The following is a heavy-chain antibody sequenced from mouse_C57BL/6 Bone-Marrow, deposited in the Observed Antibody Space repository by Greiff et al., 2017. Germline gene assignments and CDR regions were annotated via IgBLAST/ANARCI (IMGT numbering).Heavy chain of an antibody. D-gene: IGHD1-1*01. Sequence: VMLVESGAELARPGASVKLSCKASGYTFTSYGISWVKQRTGQGLEWIGEIYPRSGNTYYNEKFKGKATLTADKSSSTAYMELRSLTSEDSAVYFCASYAWFAYGGEGTLVTDSA. V-gene: IGHV1-81*01. CDR2: IYPRSGNT. CDR1: GYTFTSYG. CDR3: ASYAWFAY. J-gene: IGHJ3*01.